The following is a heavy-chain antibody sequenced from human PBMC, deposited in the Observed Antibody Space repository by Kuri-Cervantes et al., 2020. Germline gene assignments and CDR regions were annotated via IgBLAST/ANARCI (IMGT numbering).Heavy chain of an antibody. J-gene: IGHJ3*02. CDR2: IYYSGST. V-gene: IGHV4-39*07. D-gene: IGHD3-10*01. CDR1: GGSISSSSYY. Sequence: GSLRLSCTVSGGSISSSSYYWGWIRQPPGKGLEWIGSIYYSGSTYYNPSLKSRVTISVDRSKNQFSLKLSSVTAADTAVYYCASITPPIPMDDAFDIWGQGTMVTVSS. CDR3: ASITPPIPMDDAFDI.